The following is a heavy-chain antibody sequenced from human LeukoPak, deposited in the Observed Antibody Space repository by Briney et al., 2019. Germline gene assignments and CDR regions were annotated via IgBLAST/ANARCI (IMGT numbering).Heavy chain of an antibody. Sequence: KESGPALVKPTQTLTLTCTFSGFSLSTSGMRVSWIRQPPGKALEWLARIDWDDDKFYSTSLKTRLTISKDTSKNQVVLTMTNMDPVDTATYYCARTTPFNYYFDYRGQGTLVTVSS. CDR2: IDWDDDK. CDR3: ARTTPFNYYFDY. J-gene: IGHJ4*02. CDR1: GFSLSTSGMR. V-gene: IGHV2-70*04.